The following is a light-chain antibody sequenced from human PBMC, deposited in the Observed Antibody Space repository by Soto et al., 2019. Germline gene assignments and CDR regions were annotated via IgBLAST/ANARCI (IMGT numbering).Light chain of an antibody. J-gene: IGKJ2*01. Sequence: DIQMTQSPSSLSASVGDRVTITCRASQSISSYLNWYQQKPGKAPKFLIYVASTLQSGVPSRFSGSGSGTDFTLTISSLQPEDFATYYCQQSYRSLYTFGQGTKLEIK. CDR2: VAS. CDR3: QQSYRSLYT. V-gene: IGKV1-39*01. CDR1: QSISSY.